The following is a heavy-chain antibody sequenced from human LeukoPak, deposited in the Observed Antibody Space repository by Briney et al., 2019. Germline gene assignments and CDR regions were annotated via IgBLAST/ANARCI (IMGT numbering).Heavy chain of an antibody. V-gene: IGHV3-48*04. Sequence: GGSLRLSCAASGFTFSSYSMNWVRQAPGKGLEWISYISSSSSIIYYADSVKGRFTISRDNAKNLLYLQMNSLRAEDTAVYYCARDGAYCGGDCYQFFDYWGQGTLVTVSS. CDR2: ISSSSSII. D-gene: IGHD2-21*01. J-gene: IGHJ4*02. CDR3: ARDGAYCGGDCYQFFDY. CDR1: GFTFSSYS.